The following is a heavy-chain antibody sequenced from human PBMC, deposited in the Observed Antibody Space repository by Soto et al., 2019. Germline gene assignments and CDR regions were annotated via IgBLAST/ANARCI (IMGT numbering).Heavy chain of an antibody. Sequence: EVQLLESGGGLVQPGGSLRLSCAASGFAFNSSAMAWVRQTPGKELQRVSAITVAGGGTYYADSVKGRFAISRDNSKKTLYLQMNSLSAEDTALYFCAKWPPSPKMGVTSHWGQGTLVTVSS. V-gene: IGHV3-23*01. CDR1: GFAFNSSA. D-gene: IGHD1-26*01. CDR2: ITVAGGGT. CDR3: AKWPPSPKMGVTSH. J-gene: IGHJ4*02.